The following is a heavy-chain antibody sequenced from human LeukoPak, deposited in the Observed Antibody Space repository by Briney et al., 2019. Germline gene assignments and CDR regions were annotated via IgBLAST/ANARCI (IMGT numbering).Heavy chain of an antibody. CDR3: AREEQLDYFDY. D-gene: IGHD6-6*01. CDR2: IYYSGST. J-gene: IGHJ4*02. Sequence: SGTLSLTCTVSGGSISSYYWSWIRQPPGKGLEWIGYIYYSGSTNYNPSLKSRVTISVDTSKNQFSLKLSSVTAADTAVYYCAREEQLDYFDYWGQGTLVTVSS. CDR1: GGSISSYY. V-gene: IGHV4-59*01.